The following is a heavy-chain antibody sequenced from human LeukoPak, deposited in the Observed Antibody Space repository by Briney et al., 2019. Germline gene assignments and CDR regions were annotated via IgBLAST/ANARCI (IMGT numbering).Heavy chain of an antibody. Sequence: GESLKISCKGSGYSFTSYWISWVRQMPGKGLEWMGRIDPSDSYTNYSPSFQGQVTISADKSISTAYLQWSSLKASDTAMYYCARHAVGAMANTDYDYWGQGTLVTVSS. V-gene: IGHV5-10-1*04. J-gene: IGHJ4*02. CDR3: ARHAVGAMANTDYDY. CDR1: GYSFTSYW. D-gene: IGHD1-26*01. CDR2: IDPSDSYT.